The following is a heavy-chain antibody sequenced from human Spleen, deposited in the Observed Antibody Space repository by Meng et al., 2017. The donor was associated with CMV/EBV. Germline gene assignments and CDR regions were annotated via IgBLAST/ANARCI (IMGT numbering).Heavy chain of an antibody. D-gene: IGHD6-6*01. V-gene: IGHV3-21*01. CDR3: ARWVAARRYFDY. J-gene: IGHJ4*02. CDR1: GFTFSGYA. Sequence: GESLKISCAASGFTFSGYAMSWVRQAPGKGLEWVSSISSSSTYIYYADSVKGRFTISRDNAKNALYLQMNSLRAEDTAVYYCARWVAARRYFDYWGQGTLVTVSS. CDR2: ISSSSTYI.